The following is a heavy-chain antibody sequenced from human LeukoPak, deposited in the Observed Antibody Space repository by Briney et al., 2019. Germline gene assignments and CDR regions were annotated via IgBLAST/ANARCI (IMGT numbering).Heavy chain of an antibody. CDR2: INHSGST. CDR3: ARGSRIAAPNY. Sequence: GSLRLSCAASGFTFSNYWMHWIRKPPGKGLEWIGEINHSGSTNYNPSLKSRVTISVDTSKNQFSLKLSSVTAADTAVYYCARGSRIAAPNYWGQGTLVTVSS. CDR1: GFTFSNYW. D-gene: IGHD6-6*01. V-gene: IGHV4-34*01. J-gene: IGHJ4*02.